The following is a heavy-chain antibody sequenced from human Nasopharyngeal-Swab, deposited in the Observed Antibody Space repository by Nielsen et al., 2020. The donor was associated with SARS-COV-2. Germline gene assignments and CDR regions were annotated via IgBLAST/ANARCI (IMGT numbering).Heavy chain of an antibody. J-gene: IGHJ4*02. CDR3: AREVVGGPVDS. D-gene: IGHD1-26*01. CDR2: FSYTGIT. V-gene: IGHV4-61*01. Sequence: SETLSLTCTVSGGSISSRSIRSYYWSSIRQLPGKGLEWIGYFSYTGITTYNPPLKSRVTILIDPSKNQFSLKLNSVTAADTAVYYCAREVVGGPVDSWGQGTLVTVSS. CDR1: GGSISSRSIRSYY.